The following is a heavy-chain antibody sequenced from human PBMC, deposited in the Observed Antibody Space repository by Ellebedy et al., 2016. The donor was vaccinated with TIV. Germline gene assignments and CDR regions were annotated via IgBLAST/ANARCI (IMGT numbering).Heavy chain of an antibody. CDR3: ARDLGYCSGGTCYALFDY. CDR1: GFTFSNYW. J-gene: IGHJ4*02. V-gene: IGHV3-7*01. D-gene: IGHD2-15*01. CDR2: IKEDGSEK. Sequence: GGSLRLSXAASGFTFSNYWMSWVRQAPGKGLEWVAHIKEDGSEKYSMDSVKGGFTISRDNAKNSLYLQMNSLRAEDTAVYYCARDLGYCSGGTCYALFDYWGQGTLVTVSS.